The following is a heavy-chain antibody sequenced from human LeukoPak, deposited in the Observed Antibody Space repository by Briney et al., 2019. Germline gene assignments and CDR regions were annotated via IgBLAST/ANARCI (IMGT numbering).Heavy chain of an antibody. Sequence: PSETLSLTWTVSGGSISSYYWSWIRPPAGEGREWIGRTYTSGSTNYNPSLKSRVTMSVDTSKNQFSLKRSSVTAADTAVYYWAREPPRLTGFDYWGQGTLVTVSS. J-gene: IGHJ4*02. V-gene: IGHV4-4*07. CDR2: TYTSGST. CDR3: AREPPRLTGFDY. D-gene: IGHD1-20*01. CDR1: GGSISSYY.